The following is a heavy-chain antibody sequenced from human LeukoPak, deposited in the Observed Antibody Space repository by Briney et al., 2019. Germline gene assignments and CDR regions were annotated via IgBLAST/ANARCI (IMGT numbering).Heavy chain of an antibody. V-gene: IGHV1-18*01. CDR1: GYTFASYG. Sequence: APVKASCTASGYTFASYGISWVRQAPGQGLEWMGWISAYNGNTNYAQKLQGRVTMTTDTSTSTAYMELRSLRSYDTAVYYCARDTGYYGGSYYGFEQTHAFDIWGQGNWGAVSS. CDR2: ISAYNGNT. D-gene: IGHD1-26*01. CDR3: ARDTGYYGGSYYGFEQTHAFDI. J-gene: IGHJ3*02.